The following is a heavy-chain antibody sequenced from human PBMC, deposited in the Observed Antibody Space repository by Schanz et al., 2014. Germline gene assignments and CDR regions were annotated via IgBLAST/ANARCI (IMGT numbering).Heavy chain of an antibody. V-gene: IGHV3-11*05. J-gene: IGHJ4*02. CDR2: ISDSGDST. CDR1: GFTFSDYY. CDR3: ARGDPVAGLDY. Sequence: QVHLVESGGGVVQPGRSLRLSCAASGFTFSDYYMTWIRQAPGKGLEWVSDISDSGDSTHYADSVKGRFTISRDNSKNTVYLQMNSLRGEDTGMYYCARGDPVAGLDYWGRGTLVTVSS.